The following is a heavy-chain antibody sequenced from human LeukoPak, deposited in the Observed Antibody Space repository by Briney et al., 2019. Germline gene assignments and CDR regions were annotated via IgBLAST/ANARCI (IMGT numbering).Heavy chain of an antibody. CDR2: ISSSRSTI. J-gene: IGHJ4*02. CDR1: GFTFSSYS. CDR3: ARDLLLWCGELWEPFDY. D-gene: IGHD3-10*01. Sequence: GGSLRLSCAASGFTFSSYSMNWVRQAPGKGLEWVSYISSSRSTIYYADSVKGRFTISRDNAKNSLYLQMNSLRAEVTAVYYCARDLLLWCGELWEPFDYWGQGTLVTVSS. V-gene: IGHV3-48*01.